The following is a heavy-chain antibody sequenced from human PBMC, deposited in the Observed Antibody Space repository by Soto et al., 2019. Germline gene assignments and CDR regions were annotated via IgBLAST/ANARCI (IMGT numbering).Heavy chain of an antibody. J-gene: IGHJ4*02. CDR3: AREWWLQN. CDR1: GGAISSYY. V-gene: IGHV4-59*01. CDR2: ISYKGST. Sequence: QVQLQESGPGLVKPSETLSLTCTISGGAISSYYWRWIRQPPGKGLEWIGYISYKGSTNYNPSLKSRVTISVDASKNQFSLKLTSVTAADTAVYYCAREWWLQNWGQGTLVTVSS. D-gene: IGHD5-12*01.